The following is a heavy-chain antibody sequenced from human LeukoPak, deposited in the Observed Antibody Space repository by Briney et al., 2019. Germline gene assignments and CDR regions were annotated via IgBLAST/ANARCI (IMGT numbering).Heavy chain of an antibody. V-gene: IGHV3-30*18. D-gene: IGHD3-16*02. CDR2: MSYDGSNK. CDR1: GFIFSSHG. Sequence: GGSLRLSCAASGFIFSSHGMHWVRQAPGKGLEWVAVMSYDGSNKYYADSVKGRFTISRDNSKNTLYLQMTSLRTEDTAVYYCAKSIDYVWGSYRPEYWGQGTLVTVSS. CDR3: AKSIDYVWGSYRPEY. J-gene: IGHJ4*02.